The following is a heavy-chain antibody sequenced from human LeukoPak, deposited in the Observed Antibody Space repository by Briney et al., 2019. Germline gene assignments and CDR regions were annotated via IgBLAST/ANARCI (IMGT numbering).Heavy chain of an antibody. CDR1: GYTFTSYD. J-gene: IGHJ3*02. CDR3: ASSGGYSYGYAEYAFDI. D-gene: IGHD5-18*01. CDR2: MNPNSGNT. V-gene: IGHV1-8*03. Sequence: ASVKVSCKASGYTFTSYDINWVRQATGQGLEWMGWMNPNSGNTGYAQKFQGRVTITRNTSISTAYMELSSLRSEDTAVYYRASSGGYSYGYAEYAFDIWGQGTMVTVSS.